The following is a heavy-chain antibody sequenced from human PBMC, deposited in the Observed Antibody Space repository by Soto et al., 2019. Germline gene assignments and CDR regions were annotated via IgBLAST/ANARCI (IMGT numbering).Heavy chain of an antibody. CDR3: AMIVGVSEALGTIDY. V-gene: IGHV4-39*01. Sequence: SETLSLTCTVSGDSISSSISYWVWIRQPPGKGLEWIGSIHYSGSTYYSPSLKSRVTLSVDTSKNKFSLDLSAVSAADTAVYYCAMIVGVSEALGTIDYWGQGTLVTVSS. CDR2: IHYSGST. J-gene: IGHJ4*02. D-gene: IGHD3-3*01. CDR1: GDSISSSISY.